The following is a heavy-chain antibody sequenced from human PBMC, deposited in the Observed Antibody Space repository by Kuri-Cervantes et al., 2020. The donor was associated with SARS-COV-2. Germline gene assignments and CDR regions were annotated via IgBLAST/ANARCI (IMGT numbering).Heavy chain of an antibody. V-gene: IGHV1-8*01. CDR2: MNPNSGNT. Sequence: ASVKVSCKTSGYTFTSYDINWVRQATGQGLEWMGWMNPNSGNTGFAQKLQGRVTMTTDTSTSTAYMELRSLRSDDTAVYYCARDYIVVVPAANSNFDYWGQGTLVTVSS. CDR3: ARDYIVVVPAANSNFDY. J-gene: IGHJ4*02. D-gene: IGHD2-2*01. CDR1: GYTFTSYD.